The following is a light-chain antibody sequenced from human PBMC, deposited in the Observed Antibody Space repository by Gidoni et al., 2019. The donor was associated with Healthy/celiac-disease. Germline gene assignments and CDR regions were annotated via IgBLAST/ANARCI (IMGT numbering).Light chain of an antibody. Sequence: QSALTQPASVSGSPGQSIPISCTGTSSDVGGYNYVTWYQQHPGKAPKLMIYEVSNRPSGVPDRFSGSKSGNTASLTISGLQAEDEADYYCSSYTSSSPWVFGGGTKLTVL. CDR1: SSDVGGYNY. CDR3: SSYTSSSPWV. J-gene: IGLJ3*02. CDR2: EVS. V-gene: IGLV2-14*01.